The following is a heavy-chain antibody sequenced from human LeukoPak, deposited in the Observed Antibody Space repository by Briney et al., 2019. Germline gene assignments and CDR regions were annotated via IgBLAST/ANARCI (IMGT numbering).Heavy chain of an antibody. CDR3: ARGAAPPNNWYSDL. J-gene: IGHJ2*01. V-gene: IGHV1-2*06. CDR2: INPNSGGT. Sequence: ASVKVSCKASGYTFTGYYIHWVRQAPGQGLEWMGRINPNSGGTNYAQKFQGRVTMTRDTSISTAYMELSRLRSDDTAVYYCARGAAPPNNWYSDLWGRGTLVTVSS. CDR1: GYTFTGYY.